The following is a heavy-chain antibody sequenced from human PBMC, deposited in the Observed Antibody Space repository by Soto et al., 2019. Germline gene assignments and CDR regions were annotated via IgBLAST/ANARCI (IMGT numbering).Heavy chain of an antibody. J-gene: IGHJ6*02. Sequence: VASVKVSCKASGGTFSSYAISWVRQAPGQGLEWMGGIIPIFGTANYAQKFQGRVTITADESTSTAYMELSSLRSEDTAVYYCARGGDILTGYSTYYYYGMDVWGQGTTVTVSS. CDR2: IIPIFGTA. CDR1: GGTFSSYA. D-gene: IGHD3-9*01. CDR3: ARGGDILTGYSTYYYYGMDV. V-gene: IGHV1-69*13.